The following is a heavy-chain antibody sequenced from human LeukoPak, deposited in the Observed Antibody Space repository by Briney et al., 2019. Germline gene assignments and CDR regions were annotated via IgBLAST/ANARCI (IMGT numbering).Heavy chain of an antibody. D-gene: IGHD2-15*01. CDR3: AKGDIVYSAYYFDS. V-gene: IGHV3-23*01. Sequence: GGVLTHSSAASGFTFSRYVMSRVCPARGKGPDVVSALIGSGGSTYYADSVKGRFTISRDNSQNPLYLQMNSLRAEDTAVYYCAKGDIVYSAYYFDSWGQGTLVTVSS. CDR1: GFTFSRYV. CDR2: LIGSGGST. J-gene: IGHJ4*02.